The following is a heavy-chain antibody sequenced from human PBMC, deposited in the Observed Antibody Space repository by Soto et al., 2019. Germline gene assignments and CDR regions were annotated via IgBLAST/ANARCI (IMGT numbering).Heavy chain of an antibody. CDR2: ISGSGGST. CDR3: AKDRGWYSSSAINYYGMDV. V-gene: IGHV3-23*01. J-gene: IGHJ6*02. Sequence: GSLRLSCAASGFTFSSYAMSWVRQAPGKGLEWVSAISGSGGSTYYADSVKGRFTISRDNSKNTLYLQMNSLRAEDTAVYYCAKDRGWYSSSAINYYGMDVWGQGTTVTVSS. CDR1: GFTFSSYA. D-gene: IGHD6-6*01.